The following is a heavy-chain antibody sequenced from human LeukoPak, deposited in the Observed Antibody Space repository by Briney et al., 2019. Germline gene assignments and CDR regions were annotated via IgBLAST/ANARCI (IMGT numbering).Heavy chain of an antibody. V-gene: IGHV3-21*01. Sequence: GGSLRLSCAASGFTFSSYSMNWVRQAPGKGLEWVSSISSSSYIYYADSVKGRFTISRDNAKNSLYLQMNSLRAEDTAVYYCARDRGPSSGWSGVWGQGTLVTVSS. CDR3: ARDRGPSSGWSGV. CDR1: GFTFSSYS. D-gene: IGHD6-19*01. CDR2: ISSSSYI. J-gene: IGHJ4*02.